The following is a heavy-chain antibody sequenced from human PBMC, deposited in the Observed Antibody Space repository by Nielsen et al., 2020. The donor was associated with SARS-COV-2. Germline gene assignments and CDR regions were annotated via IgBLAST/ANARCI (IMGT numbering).Heavy chain of an antibody. CDR1: GFTFDDYG. CDR2: INWNGGST. D-gene: IGHD5-18*01. CDR3: ARVYSYGYPSPWFDP. J-gene: IGHJ5*02. Sequence: GGSLRLSCAASGFTFDDYGMSWVRQAPGKGLEWVSGINWNGGSTGYADSVKGRFTISRDNAKNSLYLQMNSLRAEDTAMYHCARVYSYGYPSPWFDPWGQGTLVTVSS. V-gene: IGHV3-20*01.